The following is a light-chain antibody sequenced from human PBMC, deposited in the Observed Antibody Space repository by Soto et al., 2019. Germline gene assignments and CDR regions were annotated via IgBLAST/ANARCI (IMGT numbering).Light chain of an antibody. CDR1: SSDVGGHHY. J-gene: IGLJ1*01. V-gene: IGLV2-14*01. CDR3: GSYTRTRAPYV. Sequence: QSALTQPASVSGSPGQSITISCTGTSSDVGGHHYVSWYQHHPGKAPKLIIFDVSDRPSGISYRFSGSKSGNTASLTISGLQAEDEAVYYCGSYTRTRAPYVFGSGTKLTVL. CDR2: DVS.